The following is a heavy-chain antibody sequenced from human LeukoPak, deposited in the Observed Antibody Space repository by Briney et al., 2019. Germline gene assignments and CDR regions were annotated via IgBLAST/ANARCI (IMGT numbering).Heavy chain of an antibody. CDR3: ARHSILDSSGWNDY. Sequence: SETLSLTCTVSGGSISSSSYYWGWIRQPPGKGLEWIGSIYYSGSTYYNPSLKSRVTISVDTSKNQFSLKLSSVTAADTAVYYCARHSILDSSGWNDYWGQGTLVTVSS. V-gene: IGHV4-39*01. D-gene: IGHD6-19*01. CDR2: IYYSGST. CDR1: GGSISSSSYY. J-gene: IGHJ4*02.